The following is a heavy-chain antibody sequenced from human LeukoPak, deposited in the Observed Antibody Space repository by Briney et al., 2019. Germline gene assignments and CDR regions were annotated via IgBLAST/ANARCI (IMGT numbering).Heavy chain of an antibody. Sequence: GGSLRLSCAASGFTVSSNYMSWVRQAPGKGLEWVSVIYSGGSTYYADSVKGRFTISRDNSKNTLYLQMNSLRAEDTAVYYCAREPAYDTLTGYPTRGFDPWGQGTLVTVSS. J-gene: IGHJ5*02. CDR3: AREPAYDTLTGYPTRGFDP. D-gene: IGHD3-9*01. V-gene: IGHV3-66*01. CDR2: IYSGGST. CDR1: GFTVSSNY.